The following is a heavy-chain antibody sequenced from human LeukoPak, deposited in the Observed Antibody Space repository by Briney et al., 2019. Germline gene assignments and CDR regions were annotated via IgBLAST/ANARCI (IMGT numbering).Heavy chain of an antibody. D-gene: IGHD3-3*01. J-gene: IGHJ3*02. CDR1: GFTSSSYW. CDR2: INQDGSAQ. CDR3: ARGITIDAFDI. V-gene: IGHV3-7*01. Sequence: GGSLRLSCAASGFTSSSYWMNWVRQAPGKGLEWVANINQDGSAQYYVDSVKGRFTSSRDNAMNSLFLQMNSLRAEDTAVYYCARGITIDAFDIWGQGTMVTVSS.